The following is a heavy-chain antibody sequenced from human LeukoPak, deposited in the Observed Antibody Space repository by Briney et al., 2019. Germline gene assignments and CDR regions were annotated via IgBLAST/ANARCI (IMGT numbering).Heavy chain of an antibody. J-gene: IGHJ4*02. Sequence: GGSLRLSCVGSGYTFTTYGMSWVRQAPGKGLEWVSAITGSGAFTDYADSVKGRFTISRDNSKSTLYLQMNSLRAEDTAVYYCAKRSAESSGYFDYWGQGTLVTVSS. CDR1: GYTFTTYG. CDR3: AKRSAESSGYFDY. D-gene: IGHD6-19*01. CDR2: ITGSGAFT. V-gene: IGHV3-23*01.